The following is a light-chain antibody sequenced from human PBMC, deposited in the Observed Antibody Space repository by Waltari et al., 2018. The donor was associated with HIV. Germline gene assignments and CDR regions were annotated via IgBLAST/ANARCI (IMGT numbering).Light chain of an antibody. V-gene: IGLV2-14*01. J-gene: IGLJ1*01. CDR2: DVS. CDR3: SSYTSSSTRV. Sequence: QSALTQPASVSGSPGQSITISCTGTSSDVGGYNYVSWYQQHPGKAPKLMIYDVSNRPAGVSNRLSGSKSGNTASLPISGLQAEDEADYYCSSYTSSSTRVFGTGTKVTVL. CDR1: SSDVGGYNY.